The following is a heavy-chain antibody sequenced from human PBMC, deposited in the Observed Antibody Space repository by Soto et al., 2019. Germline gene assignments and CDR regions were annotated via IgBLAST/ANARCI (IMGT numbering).Heavy chain of an antibody. CDR1: GYTFTSYG. J-gene: IGHJ5*02. CDR3: AXDPSGLLWFGEPQFDP. D-gene: IGHD3-10*01. CDR2: ISAYNGNT. Sequence: ASVKVSCKASGYTFTSYGISWVRQAPGQGLEWMGWISAYNGNTNYAQKLQGRVTMTTDTSTSTAYMELRSLRSDDTAVYYCAXDPSGLLWFGEPQFDPWGQGTLVTVSS. V-gene: IGHV1-18*01.